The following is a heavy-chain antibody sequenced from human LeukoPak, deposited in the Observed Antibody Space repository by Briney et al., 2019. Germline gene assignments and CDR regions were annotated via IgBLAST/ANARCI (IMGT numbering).Heavy chain of an antibody. J-gene: IGHJ4*02. Sequence: QAGGSLRLSCAASGFTFSSYSMNWVRQAPGKGLEWVSYISSSSSTIYYADSVKGRFTISRDNAKNSLYLQMYSLRDEDTAVYYCTGGGDSNVDTAMVSYYFDYWGQGTLVTVSS. CDR1: GFTFSSYS. CDR2: ISSSSSTI. CDR3: TGGGDSNVDTAMVSYYFDY. D-gene: IGHD5-18*01. V-gene: IGHV3-48*02.